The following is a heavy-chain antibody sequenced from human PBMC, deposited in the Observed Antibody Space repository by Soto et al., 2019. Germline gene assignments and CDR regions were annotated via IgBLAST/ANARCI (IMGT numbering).Heavy chain of an antibody. D-gene: IGHD3-3*01. J-gene: IGHJ6*02. CDR2: INHSGST. CDR3: ARGMLLRFLEGYYYYYGMDV. Sequence: SETLSLTCAVYGGSFSCYYWSWIRQPPGKGLEWIGEINHSGSTNYNPSLKSRVTISVDTSKNQFSLKLSSVTAADTAVYYCARGMLLRFLEGYYYYYGMDVWGQGTTVTVSS. V-gene: IGHV4-34*01. CDR1: GGSFSCYY.